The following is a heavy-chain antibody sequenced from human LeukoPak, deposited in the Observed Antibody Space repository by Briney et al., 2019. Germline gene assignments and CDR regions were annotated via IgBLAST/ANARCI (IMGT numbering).Heavy chain of an antibody. D-gene: IGHD5-18*01. CDR2: IYSGGST. CDR3: ARERDTAMAN. V-gene: IGHV3-66*01. J-gene: IGHJ4*02. Sequence: GGSMRLSCAASGFTVSSNYMSSVRQAPGKGLEWVSVIYSGGSTYYADSVKGRFTISRDNSKNTLYLQMNSLRAEDTAVYYCARERDTAMANWGQGTLVTVSS. CDR1: GFTVSSNY.